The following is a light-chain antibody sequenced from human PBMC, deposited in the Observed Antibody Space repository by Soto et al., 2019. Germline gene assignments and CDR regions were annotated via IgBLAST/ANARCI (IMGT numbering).Light chain of an antibody. J-gene: IGKJ2*01. Sequence: EIVLTQSPATLSLSPGERATLSCRASRSVSSYLAWYQQKPGQAPRLLIYDASNRATGIPDRFSGSGSGTDFTLTISSLEPEDFAVYYCQQRSNGPPYTFGQGTKLEIK. V-gene: IGKV3-11*01. CDR1: RSVSSY. CDR3: QQRSNGPPYT. CDR2: DAS.